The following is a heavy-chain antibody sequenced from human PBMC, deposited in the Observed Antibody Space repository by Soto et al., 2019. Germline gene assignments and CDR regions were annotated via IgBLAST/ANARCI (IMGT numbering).Heavy chain of an antibody. J-gene: IGHJ4*02. Sequence: PGGSLTLSCAASGFTFSSYAMHWVRQPPGKGLESVSAVSGTGGSTHYVDSVKGRFTISSDNSKNTLYLQMNRLRAEDTAVYYCATRLTLVRGVIVTGPYFDYWGQGTQVTVSS. D-gene: IGHD3-10*01. CDR3: ATRLTLVRGVIVTGPYFDY. CDR2: VSGTGGST. CDR1: GFTFSSYA. V-gene: IGHV3-23*01.